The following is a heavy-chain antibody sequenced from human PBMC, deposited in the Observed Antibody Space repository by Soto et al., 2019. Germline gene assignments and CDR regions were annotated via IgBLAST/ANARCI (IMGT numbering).Heavy chain of an antibody. V-gene: IGHV4-39*01. Sequence: SETLSLPCTVAGGSISSSSYYWGWIRQPPGKGLEWIGSIYYSGSTYYNPSLKSRVTISVDTSKNQFSLKLSSVTAADTAVYYCARYVVVVAATDYYYYYGMDVWGQGTTVTVSS. D-gene: IGHD2-15*01. CDR3: ARYVVVVAATDYYYYYGMDV. J-gene: IGHJ6*02. CDR2: IYYSGST. CDR1: GGSISSSSYY.